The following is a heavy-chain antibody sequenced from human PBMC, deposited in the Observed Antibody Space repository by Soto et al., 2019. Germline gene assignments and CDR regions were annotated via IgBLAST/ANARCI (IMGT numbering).Heavy chain of an antibody. CDR3: ARESYYMGIIYYYYGMDG. D-gene: IGHD3-10*01. CDR2: INPNSGGT. CDR1: GYTFTGYY. Sequence: ASVKVSCKASGYTFTGYYMHWVRQATGQGXEWMGWINPNSGGTNYAQKFQGWVTMTRDTSISTAYMELSRLRSDDTAVYYCARESYYMGIIYYYYGMDGWGQGTTVTVPS. J-gene: IGHJ6*02. V-gene: IGHV1-2*04.